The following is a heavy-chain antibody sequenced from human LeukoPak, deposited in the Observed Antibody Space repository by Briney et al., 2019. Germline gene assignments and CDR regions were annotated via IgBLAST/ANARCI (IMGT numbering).Heavy chain of an antibody. CDR3: ARDGGGIAAAGLDY. CDR1: GGSISSYY. V-gene: IGHV4-4*07. D-gene: IGHD6-13*01. J-gene: IGHJ4*02. Sequence: PSETLSLTCTVSGGSISSYYWSWIRQPAGKGLEWIGRIYTSGSTNYNPSLKSRVTMSVDTSKNQLSLKLSSVAAADTAVYYCARDGGGIAAAGLDYWGQGTLVTVSS. CDR2: IYTSGST.